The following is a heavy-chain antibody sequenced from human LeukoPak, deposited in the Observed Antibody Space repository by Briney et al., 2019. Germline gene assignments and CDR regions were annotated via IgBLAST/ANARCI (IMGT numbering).Heavy chain of an antibody. CDR2: IIPIFGTA. J-gene: IGHJ4*02. D-gene: IGHD1-26*01. CDR1: GGTFSSYA. CDR3: ARDPVGATPL. V-gene: IGHV1-69*01. Sequence: GSSVRVSCKASGGTFSSYAISWVRQAPGQGLEWMGGIIPIFGTANYAQKFQGRVTITADESTSTAYMELSSLRSEDTAVYYCARDPVGATPLWGQGTLVTVSS.